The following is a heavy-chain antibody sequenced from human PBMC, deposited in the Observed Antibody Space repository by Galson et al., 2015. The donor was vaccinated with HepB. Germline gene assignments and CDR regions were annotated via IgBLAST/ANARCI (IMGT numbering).Heavy chain of an antibody. V-gene: IGHV3-48*02. CDR1: GFTFSSYS. D-gene: IGHD3-10*01. J-gene: IGHJ4*02. CDR2: ISSSSSTI. Sequence: SLRLSCAASGFTFSSYSMNWDRQAPGKGLEWVSYISSSSSTIYYADSVKGRFTISRDNAKNSLYLQMNSLRDEDTAVYYCARDLPREITMVRGVIPFDYWGQGTLVTVSS. CDR3: ARDLPREITMVRGVIPFDY.